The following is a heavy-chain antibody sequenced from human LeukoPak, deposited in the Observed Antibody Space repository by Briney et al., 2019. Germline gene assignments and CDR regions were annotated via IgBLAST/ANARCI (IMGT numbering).Heavy chain of an antibody. CDR1: GGSISSHY. CDR3: ARGSYDFWSHYYMDV. J-gene: IGHJ6*03. V-gene: IGHV4-59*11. D-gene: IGHD3-3*01. CDR2: IYYSGST. Sequence: SETLSLTCTVSGGSISSHYWSRIRQPPGKGLEWIGYIYYSGSTNYNPSLKSRVTISVDTSKNQFSLKLSSVTAADTAVYYCARGSYDFWSHYYMDVWGKGTTVTVSS.